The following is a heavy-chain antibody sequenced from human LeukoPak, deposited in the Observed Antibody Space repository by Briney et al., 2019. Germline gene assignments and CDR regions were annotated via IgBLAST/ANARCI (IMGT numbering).Heavy chain of an antibody. V-gene: IGHV3-33*01. CDR2: IWYDGSNK. CDR1: GFTFSSYG. Sequence: GGSLRLSCAASGFTFSSYGMHWVRQAPGKGLEWVAVIWYDGSNKYYADSVKGRFTISRDNSKNTLYPQMNSLRAEDTAVYYCAREGRGYSYGFDYWGQGTLVTVSS. J-gene: IGHJ4*02. D-gene: IGHD5-18*01. CDR3: AREGRGYSYGFDY.